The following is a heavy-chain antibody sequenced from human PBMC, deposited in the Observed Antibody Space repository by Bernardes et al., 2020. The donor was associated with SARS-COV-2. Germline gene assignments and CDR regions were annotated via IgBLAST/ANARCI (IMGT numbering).Heavy chain of an antibody. V-gene: IGHV3-7*01. D-gene: IGHD3-10*01. CDR3: ARAPVGFSIFGVAPFDS. Sequence: GGSLRLSCKASGFIFSNYWMTWVRQAPGKGLQWVANIKKDGSDTYYVDSVKGRFTISRDNGKDSLFLQMNRLRVEDTAIYYCARAPVGFSIFGVAPFDSWGRGTLVTVSS. CDR1: GFIFSNYW. CDR2: IKKDGSDT. J-gene: IGHJ4*02.